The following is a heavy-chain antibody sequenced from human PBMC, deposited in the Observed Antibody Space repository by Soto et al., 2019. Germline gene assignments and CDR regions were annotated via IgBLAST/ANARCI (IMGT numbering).Heavy chain of an antibody. CDR2: ISSRSSYV. CDR3: AKGELAGYYYGMDV. V-gene: IGHV3-21*01. Sequence: GGSLRLSCEASGFTFCNSRLTWVRQTPGKGLEWVSCISSRSSYVYYADSVKGRFTISRDNAKNSLYLQMNSLRAEDTAVYYCAKGELAGYYYGMDVWGKGTTVTVSS. J-gene: IGHJ6*04. D-gene: IGHD3-10*01. CDR1: GFTFCNSR.